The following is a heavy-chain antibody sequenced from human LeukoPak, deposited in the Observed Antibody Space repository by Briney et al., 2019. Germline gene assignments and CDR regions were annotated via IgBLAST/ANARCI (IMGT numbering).Heavy chain of an antibody. V-gene: IGHV4-59*01. CDR3: ARAEKAVTGTLDS. Sequence: PSETLSLTCTVSGDSISNYYWGWIRQSPGKELEWIGYMYNRGSTIYNPSLKSRVTISTDTSKNQFSLRLTSVTAADTAVYYCARAEKAVTGTLDSWGQGTPITVSS. CDR2: MYNRGST. D-gene: IGHD6-19*01. J-gene: IGHJ4*02. CDR1: GDSISNYY.